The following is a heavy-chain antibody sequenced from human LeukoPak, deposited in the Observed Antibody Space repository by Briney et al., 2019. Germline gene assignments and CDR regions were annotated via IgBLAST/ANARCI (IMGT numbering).Heavy chain of an antibody. D-gene: IGHD5-18*01. V-gene: IGHV4-59*01. CDR2: IYYSGST. J-gene: IGHJ1*01. Sequence: PSETLSLTCTVSGGSISSYYWSWTRQPPGKGLEWIGYIYYSGSTNYNPSLKSRVTISVDTSKNQFSLKLSSVTAADTAVYYCARAGYSSSEYFQHWGQGTLVTVSS. CDR3: ARAGYSSSEYFQH. CDR1: GGSISSYY.